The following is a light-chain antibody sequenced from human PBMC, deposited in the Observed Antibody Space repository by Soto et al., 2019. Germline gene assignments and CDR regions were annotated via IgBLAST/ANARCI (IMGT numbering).Light chain of an antibody. V-gene: IGKV3-15*01. CDR2: GAS. Sequence: DIVMTQSPATLSVSPGERVTLSCRASQSVSSKLAWYQQTPGQPPRLLIYGASTRATGIPVRFSGSGSGTEFTLTISSLQSEDFAVYYCQQYNKWPPLNTFGQGTKLEIK. J-gene: IGKJ2*01. CDR3: QQYNKWPPLNT. CDR1: QSVSSK.